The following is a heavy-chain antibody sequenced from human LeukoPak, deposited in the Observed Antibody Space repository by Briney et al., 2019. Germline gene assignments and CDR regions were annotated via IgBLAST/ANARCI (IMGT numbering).Heavy chain of an antibody. V-gene: IGHV4-34*01. CDR1: GGSFSGYY. CDR2: INHSGST. D-gene: IGHD2-15*01. Sequence: SGTLSLTCAVYGGSFSGYYWSWIRQPPGKGLEWIGEINHSGSTNYNPSLKSRVTISVDTSKNQFSLKLSSVTAADTAVYYCARGGVLNGCSGGSCYVNYWGQGTLVTVSS. J-gene: IGHJ4*02. CDR3: ARGGVLNGCSGGSCYVNY.